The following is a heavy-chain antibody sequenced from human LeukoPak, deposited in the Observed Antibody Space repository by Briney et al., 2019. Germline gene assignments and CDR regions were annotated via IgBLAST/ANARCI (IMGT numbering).Heavy chain of an antibody. J-gene: IGHJ6*02. V-gene: IGHV4-59*01. D-gene: IGHD1-26*01. CDR2: IYYSGST. CDR1: GGSISSYY. CDR3: ARVGSGSYRRPDYYYGMDV. Sequence: SETLSLTCTVSGGSISSYYWSWIRQPPGKGLEWIGYIYYSGSTNYNPSLKSRVTISVDTSKNQFSLKLSSVTAADTAVYYCARVGSGSYRRPDYYYGMDVWGQGTTVTVSS.